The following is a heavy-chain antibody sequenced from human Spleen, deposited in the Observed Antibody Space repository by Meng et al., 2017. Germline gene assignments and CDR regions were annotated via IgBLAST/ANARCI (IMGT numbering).Heavy chain of an antibody. CDR3: ARDLPYASGAGGFDP. Sequence: QVQLQASGPGLVKPSWTLSLTCAVSCVSISNSNWWSWFRQYPGKGLDWIGEIYHSGSTNHNTSIKSRVTISVDRSKNQFSLKLTSVTAADTAVYYCARDLPYASGAGGFDPWGQGTLVTVSS. J-gene: IGHJ5*02. V-gene: IGHV4-4*02. CDR2: IYHSGST. CDR1: CVSISNSNW. D-gene: IGHD3-10*01.